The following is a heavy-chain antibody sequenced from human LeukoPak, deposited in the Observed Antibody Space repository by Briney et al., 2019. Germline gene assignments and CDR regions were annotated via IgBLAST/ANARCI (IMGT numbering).Heavy chain of an antibody. J-gene: IGHJ6*02. CDR1: GYTFTSYG. Sequence: EASVNVSCQASGYTFTSYGISWVRQAPGQGLEWMGWISAYNGNTNYAQKLQGRVTMTTDTSTSTAYMELRSLRSDDTAVYYCAREYPYYDILTDRGMDYYYGMDVWGQGTTVTVSS. CDR2: ISAYNGNT. D-gene: IGHD3-9*01. CDR3: AREYPYYDILTDRGMDYYYGMDV. V-gene: IGHV1-18*01.